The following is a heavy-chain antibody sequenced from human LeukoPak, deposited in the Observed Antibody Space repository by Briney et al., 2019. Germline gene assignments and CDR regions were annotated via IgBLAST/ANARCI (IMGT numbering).Heavy chain of an antibody. CDR2: IKQDGSEK. CDR1: GFTFSSYG. J-gene: IGHJ4*02. D-gene: IGHD6-13*01. CDR3: ARDIVAAGLFFDY. Sequence: PGGSLRLSCAASGFTFSSYGMHWVRQAPGKGLEWVANIKQDGSEKHYVDSVKGRFTISRDDAKNSLYLQMNSLRAEDTAVYYCARDIVAAGLFFDYWGQGTLVTVSS. V-gene: IGHV3-7*03.